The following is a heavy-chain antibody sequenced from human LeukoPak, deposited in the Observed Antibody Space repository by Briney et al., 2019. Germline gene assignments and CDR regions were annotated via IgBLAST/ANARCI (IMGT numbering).Heavy chain of an antibody. CDR2: ISYNSETA. Sequence: PGGSLRLSCAASGFTFSIYATNWVRQTPGKGLEWVSYISYNSETAHYADSVRGRFTISRDNAKNSLYLQMNSLRAEDTAVYYCTRSGDGAFDTWGQGTMVTVSS. CDR3: TRSGDGAFDT. D-gene: IGHD5-24*01. V-gene: IGHV3-48*04. CDR1: GFTFSIYA. J-gene: IGHJ3*02.